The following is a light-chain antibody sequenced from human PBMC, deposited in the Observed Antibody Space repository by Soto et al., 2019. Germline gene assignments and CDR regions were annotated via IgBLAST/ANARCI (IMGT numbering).Light chain of an antibody. V-gene: IGLV2-14*01. Sequence: QSVLTQPASVSGSPGQSITISCTGTDSDVGLYNYVSWYQQSPGKAPQLVISEVSNRPSGVSDRFSGSKAGNTASLTISGLQPEDEADYYCSSFTASSTLVFGTGTKVTV. CDR3: SSFTASSTLV. CDR2: EVS. J-gene: IGLJ1*01. CDR1: DSDVGLYNY.